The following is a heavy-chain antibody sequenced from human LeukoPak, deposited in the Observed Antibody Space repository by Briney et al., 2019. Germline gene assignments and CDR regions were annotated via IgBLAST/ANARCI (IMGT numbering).Heavy chain of an antibody. D-gene: IGHD3-9*01. Sequence: ASVKVSCKTSVYTFTTYAISWVRQAPGQGLEWMGWISGHTGKTSFAQKFQGRVTLTTHTSTSTAYMELRSLRSDDTAVYYCARSYDIFHNYMDVWGKGTTVTVSS. CDR1: VYTFTTYA. CDR3: ARSYDIFHNYMDV. V-gene: IGHV1-18*01. J-gene: IGHJ6*03. CDR2: ISGHTGKT.